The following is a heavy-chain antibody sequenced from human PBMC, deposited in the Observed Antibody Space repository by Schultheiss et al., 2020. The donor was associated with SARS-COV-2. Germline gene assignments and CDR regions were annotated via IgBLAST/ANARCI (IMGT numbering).Heavy chain of an antibody. D-gene: IGHD2-21*01. CDR3: AKDLARAVIFPFDY. CDR2: ISGSGGST. Sequence: GGSLRLSCEASGFTFSSYAMSWVRQAPGKGLEWVSAISGSGGSTYYADSVKGRFTISRDNAKNSLYLQMNSLRAEDTAVYYCAKDLARAVIFPFDYWGQGTLVTVSS. CDR1: GFTFSSYA. V-gene: IGHV3-23*01. J-gene: IGHJ4*02.